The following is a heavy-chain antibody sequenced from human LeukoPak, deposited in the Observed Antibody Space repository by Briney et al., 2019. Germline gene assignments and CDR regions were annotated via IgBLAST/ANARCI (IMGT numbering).Heavy chain of an antibody. D-gene: IGHD3-3*01. V-gene: IGHV1-2*02. CDR1: GYTFTGYY. Sequence: ASVKVSCKASGYTFTGYYMHWVRQAPGQGLEWMGWINPNSGGTNYAQKFQGRVTMTRDTSISTAYMELSRLRSDDTAVYYCARIRFLEWLSPNEFDIWGQGTMVTVSS. CDR3: ARIRFLEWLSPNEFDI. CDR2: INPNSGGT. J-gene: IGHJ3*02.